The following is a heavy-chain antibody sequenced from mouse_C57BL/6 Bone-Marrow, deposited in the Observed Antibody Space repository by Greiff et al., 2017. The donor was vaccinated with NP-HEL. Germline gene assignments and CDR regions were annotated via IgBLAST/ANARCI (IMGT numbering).Heavy chain of an antibody. Sequence: EVKLVESGGDLVKPGGSLKLSCAASGFTFSSYGMSWVRQTPDKRLEWVATISSGGSYTYYPASVKGRFTISRDNAKNTLYLQMSSLKSEDTAMYYCARHDRLPYYAMDYWGQGTSVTVSS. CDR2: ISSGGSYT. CDR1: GFTFSSYG. D-gene: IGHD2-2*01. V-gene: IGHV5-6*01. J-gene: IGHJ4*01. CDR3: ARHDRLPYYAMDY.